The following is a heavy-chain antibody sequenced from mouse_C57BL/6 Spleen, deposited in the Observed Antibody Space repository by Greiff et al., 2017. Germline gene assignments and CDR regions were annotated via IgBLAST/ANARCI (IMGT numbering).Heavy chain of an antibody. CDR1: GYTFTSYW. J-gene: IGHJ2*01. CDR2: IDPSDSYT. CDR3: ARSGEGGGF. V-gene: IGHV1-69*01. D-gene: IGHD3-1*01. Sequence: QVQLQQPGAELVMPGASVKLSCKASGYTFTSYWMHWVKQRPGQGLEWIGEIDPSDSYTNYNQKFKGKSTLTVDKSSSTAYMQLSSLTSEDSAVYYWARSGEGGGFWGQGTTLTVSS.